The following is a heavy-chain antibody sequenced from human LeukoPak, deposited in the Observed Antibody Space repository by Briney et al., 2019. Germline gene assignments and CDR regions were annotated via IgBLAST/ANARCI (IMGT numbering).Heavy chain of an antibody. CDR2: INPLSGRT. J-gene: IGHJ3*02. Sequence: ASVKVSFKASGYTFTSYYMHWVRQAPGQGLEWMGIINPLSGRTTYTQKFQDRVTMTRDTSTSTVYMGLSSLRSDDTAVYYCARDPGNYGDLGLDIWGQGTTVTVSS. V-gene: IGHV1-46*01. CDR1: GYTFTSYY. CDR3: ARDPGNYGDLGLDI. D-gene: IGHD4-17*01.